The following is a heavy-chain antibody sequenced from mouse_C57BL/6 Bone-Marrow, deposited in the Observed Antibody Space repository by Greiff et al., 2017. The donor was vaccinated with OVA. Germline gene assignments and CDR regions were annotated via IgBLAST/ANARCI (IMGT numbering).Heavy chain of an antibody. CDR2: IYPNTGST. V-gene: IGHV1-64*01. J-gene: IGHJ3*01. Sequence: QVQLQQPGAELVKPGASVTLSCKASGYTFTSYWMHWVKQRPGHGLEWIGTIYPNTGSTNYNEKFKSKATLTVDKSSSTAYMQLSSLTSDDSAVCYCARRKLRQFAYGGQGTVVTVSA. CDR3: ARRKLRQFAY. CDR1: GYTFTSYW. D-gene: IGHD2-4*01.